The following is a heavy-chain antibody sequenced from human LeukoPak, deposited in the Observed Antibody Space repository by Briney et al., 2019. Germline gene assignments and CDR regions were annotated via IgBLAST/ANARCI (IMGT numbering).Heavy chain of an antibody. V-gene: IGHV4-61*02. D-gene: IGHD3-3*01. Sequence: SETLSLTCTVSGGSISSGSYSWSWIRQPAGKGLEWIGRIYTSRSTNYNPSLKSRVTISVDTSKNQFSLKLSSVTAADTAVYYCARAGYDFWSGYSIWFDPWGQGTLVTVSS. CDR2: IYTSRST. J-gene: IGHJ5*02. CDR1: GGSISSGSYS. CDR3: ARAGYDFWSGYSIWFDP.